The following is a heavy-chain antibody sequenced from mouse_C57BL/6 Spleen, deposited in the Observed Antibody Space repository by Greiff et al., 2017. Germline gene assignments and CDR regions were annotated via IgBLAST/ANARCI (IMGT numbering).Heavy chain of an antibody. CDR2: INPNNGGT. D-gene: IGHD2-2*01. J-gene: IGHJ4*01. CDR3: ARLVVTTRGYAMDY. CDR1: GYTFTDYN. Sequence: EVQLQQSGPELVKPGASVKIPCKASGYTFTDYNMDWVKQSHGKSLEWIGDINPNNGGTIYNQKFKGKATLTVDKSSSTAYMELRSLTSEDTAVYYWARLVVTTRGYAMDYWGPGTSVTVSS. V-gene: IGHV1-18*01.